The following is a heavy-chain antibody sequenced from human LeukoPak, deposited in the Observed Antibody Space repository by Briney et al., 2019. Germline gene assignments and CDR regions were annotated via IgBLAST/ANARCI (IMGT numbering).Heavy chain of an antibody. V-gene: IGHV4-61*01. J-gene: IGHJ4*02. CDR2: IYYSGST. CDR3: ARGVYDGFDY. CDR1: GGSASSGSYY. Sequence: SETPSLTCTVSGGSASSGSYYWSSIRQPPGNGLEWIGYIYYSGSTNYNPSLKSRVTISVDTSKNQFSLKLSSVTAADTAVYYCARGVYDGFDYWGQGTLVTVSS. D-gene: IGHD6-13*01.